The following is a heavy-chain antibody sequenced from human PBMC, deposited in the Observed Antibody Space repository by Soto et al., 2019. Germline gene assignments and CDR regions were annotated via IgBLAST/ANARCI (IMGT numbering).Heavy chain of an antibody. Sequence: QVQLQESGPGLVKPSQTLSLTCIVSGGSISSGDYYGTWIRQHPGKGLEWIGNIYYSGSTTYNPSLKSRVNISPEASRNQFSLKLSSVTAADTAVYYCARVACGSSGYCWFDPWGQGTLVTVSS. V-gene: IGHV4-31*03. CDR1: GGSISSGDYY. D-gene: IGHD3-22*01. J-gene: IGHJ5*02. CDR2: IYYSGST. CDR3: ARVACGSSGYCWFDP.